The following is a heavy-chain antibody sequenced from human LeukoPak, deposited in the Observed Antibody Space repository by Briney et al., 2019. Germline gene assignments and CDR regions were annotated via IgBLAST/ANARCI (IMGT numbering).Heavy chain of an antibody. Sequence: GGSLRLSCAASGFTFSSYSMNWVRQAPGKGLEWVSSISSSSSYIYYADSVKGRFTISRDNAQNSLSLQMNSLRAEDTAVYYCARSCSGGSCNYNWFDPWGQGTLVTVSS. D-gene: IGHD2-15*01. CDR3: ARSCSGGSCNYNWFDP. J-gene: IGHJ5*02. CDR2: ISSSSSYI. V-gene: IGHV3-21*04. CDR1: GFTFSSYS.